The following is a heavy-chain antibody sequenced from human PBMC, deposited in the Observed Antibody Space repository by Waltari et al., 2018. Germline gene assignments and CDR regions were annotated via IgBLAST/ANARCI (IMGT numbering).Heavy chain of an antibody. Sequence: QVQLVQSGAEVKKPGASVKVSCKASGYTFTSYGISWVRQAPGQGLEWMGWISAYNGNTNYAQKLQGRGTMTTDTSTSTAYMELRSLRSDDTAVYYCAREKTTVTTYYYYGMDVWGQGTTVTVSS. J-gene: IGHJ6*02. CDR1: GYTFTSYG. CDR3: AREKTTVTTYYYYGMDV. D-gene: IGHD4-17*01. V-gene: IGHV1-18*01. CDR2: ISAYNGNT.